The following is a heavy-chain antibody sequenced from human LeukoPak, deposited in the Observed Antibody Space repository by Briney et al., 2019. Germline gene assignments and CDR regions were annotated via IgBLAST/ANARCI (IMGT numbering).Heavy chain of an antibody. CDR1: GGSISSSSYY. V-gene: IGHV4-39*01. CDR2: IYYSGST. D-gene: IGHD3-10*01. J-gene: IGHJ4*02. Sequence: SETLSLTCTVSGGSISSSSYYWGWIHQPLGKGLEWIGSIYYSGSTYYNPSLKSRVTISVDTSKNQFSLKLSSVTAADTAVYYCARENRGLLWFGEPPDYWGQGTLVTVSS. CDR3: ARENRGLLWFGEPPDY.